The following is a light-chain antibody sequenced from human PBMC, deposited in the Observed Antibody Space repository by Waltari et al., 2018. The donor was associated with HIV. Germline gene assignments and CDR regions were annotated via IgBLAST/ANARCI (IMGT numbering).Light chain of an antibody. CDR2: GAS. Sequence: EIVMTQSPATLSVSPGERATLSCRASQSVNSNLAWYQQKPGQAPRLLIYGASTRATGIPARFSGGGSGTEFTLTINSLQSEDSAVYYCQQYNNWLYTFGQGTKLEIK. V-gene: IGKV3-15*01. CDR1: QSVNSN. J-gene: IGKJ2*01. CDR3: QQYNNWLYT.